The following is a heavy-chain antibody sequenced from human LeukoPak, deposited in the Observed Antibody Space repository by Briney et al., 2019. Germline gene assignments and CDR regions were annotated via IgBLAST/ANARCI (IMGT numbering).Heavy chain of an antibody. V-gene: IGHV3-33*01. J-gene: IGHJ3*02. CDR3: ARDLGSTKSAFDI. D-gene: IGHD5/OR15-5a*01. CDR2: IWYDGSNK. Sequence: GRSLRLSCAASGFTFSSYGMHWVRQAPGKGLEWVAVIWYDGSNKYYADSVKGRFTISRDNSKNTLYLQMNSLRAEDTAVYYCARDLGSTKSAFDIWGQGTMVTVSS. CDR1: GFTFSSYG.